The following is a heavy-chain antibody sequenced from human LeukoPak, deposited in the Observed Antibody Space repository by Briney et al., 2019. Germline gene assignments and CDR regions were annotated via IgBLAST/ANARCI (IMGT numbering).Heavy chain of an antibody. CDR1: GGSLTSSNQY. J-gene: IGHJ4*02. CDR3: AGNPYYYDSSGYYIDY. CDR2: IYHSGST. V-gene: IGHV4-39*07. D-gene: IGHD3-22*01. Sequence: SETLSLTCSVVGGSLTSSNQYWGWIRQPPGKGLEWTGSIYHSGSTYYNPSLKSRVTISVDTSKNQFSLKLSSVTAADTAMYYCAGNPYYYDSSGYYIDYWGQGTLVTVSS.